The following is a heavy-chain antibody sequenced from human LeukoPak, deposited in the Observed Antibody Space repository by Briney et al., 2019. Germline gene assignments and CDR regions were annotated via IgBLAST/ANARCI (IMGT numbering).Heavy chain of an antibody. J-gene: IGHJ6*02. CDR2: IYSGGST. D-gene: IGHD4-11*01. CDR1: GFTVSSNY. V-gene: IGHV3-53*01. CDR3: ARNDYTRCMDV. Sequence: GSLRLSCAASGFTVSSNYMSWVRQAPGKGLEWVSVIYSGGSTYYADSVKGRFTISRDNSKNTLYLQMNSLRAEDTAVYYCARNDYTRCMDVWGQGTTVTVSS.